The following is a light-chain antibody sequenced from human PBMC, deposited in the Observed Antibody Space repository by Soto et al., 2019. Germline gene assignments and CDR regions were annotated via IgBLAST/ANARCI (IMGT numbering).Light chain of an antibody. CDR1: QSVSSSY. CDR2: GAS. V-gene: IGKV3-20*01. J-gene: IGKJ4*01. Sequence: EVVLTQSPGTLSLSPGERATLSCRASQSVSSSYLAWYQQKPGQAPRLLLYGASSRATGIPDRFSGSGSGTDLTLTISRLEPEDFAVDYCQQYGSSPFLTFGGGTKVEIK. CDR3: QQYGSSPFLT.